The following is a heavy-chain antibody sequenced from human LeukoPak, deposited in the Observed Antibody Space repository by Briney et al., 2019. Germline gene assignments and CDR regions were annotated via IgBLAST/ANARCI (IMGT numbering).Heavy chain of an antibody. CDR3: ARGGWELLYYFDY. CDR1: GGSISSSSYY. D-gene: IGHD1-26*01. V-gene: IGHV4-61*05. CDR2: IYYSGST. J-gene: IGHJ4*02. Sequence: SETLSLTCTVSGGSISSSSYYWGWIRQPPGKGLEWIGYIYYSGSTNYNPSPKSRVTISVDTSKNQFSLELSSVTAADTAVYYCARGGWELLYYFDYWGQGTLVTVSS.